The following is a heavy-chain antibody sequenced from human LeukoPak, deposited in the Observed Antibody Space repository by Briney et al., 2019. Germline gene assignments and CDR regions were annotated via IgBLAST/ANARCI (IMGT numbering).Heavy chain of an antibody. CDR2: IYPGDSET. D-gene: IGHD7-27*01. J-gene: IGHJ4*02. V-gene: IGHV5-51*01. CDR1: GYSFTSYW. CDR3: ARPIAGDSFDY. Sequence: GESLKISCKGSGYSFTSYWIGGVGQMPGKGLEWMGIIYPGDSETRYSPSFQGQVTISADKSLSTAYLQWSSLKASDTAMYYCARPIAGDSFDYWGQRTLVTVSS.